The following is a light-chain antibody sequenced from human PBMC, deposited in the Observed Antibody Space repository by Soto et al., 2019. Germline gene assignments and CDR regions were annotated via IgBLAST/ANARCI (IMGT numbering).Light chain of an antibody. CDR3: QQYNNWPKT. J-gene: IGKJ2*01. CDR1: QSVSSN. V-gene: IGKV3-15*01. CDR2: GAS. Sequence: EIVMTQSPATLSVSPGERATLSCRASQSVSSNLACYQQKPGQAPRLLIYGASTRATGIPAMFSGSGSGTEFTLTISSLQSEDFAVYYCQQYNNWPKTFGQGTKLEIK.